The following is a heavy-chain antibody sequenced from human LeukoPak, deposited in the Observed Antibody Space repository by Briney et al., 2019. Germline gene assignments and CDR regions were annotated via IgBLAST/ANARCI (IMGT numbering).Heavy chain of an antibody. D-gene: IGHD3-22*01. CDR3: ARVVEVGVPGFQH. J-gene: IGHJ1*01. CDR2: IWHDGGHK. V-gene: IGHV3-33*01. CDR1: GFSFDTYA. Sequence: GGSLRLSCAASGFSFDTYAMHWVRQAPGQGLEWVALIWHDGGHKFYSNSVRGQFTISRDNSKNMVYLQMNNLRPDDTAVYYCARVVEVGVPGFQHWGQGALVTVSS.